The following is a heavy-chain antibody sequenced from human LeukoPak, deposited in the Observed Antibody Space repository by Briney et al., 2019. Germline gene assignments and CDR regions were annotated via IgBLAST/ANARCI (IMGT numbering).Heavy chain of an antibody. V-gene: IGHV4-39*07. CDR1: GGSISSSSYY. CDR3: ASGPLKPHYYGSGSYLSSDY. Sequence: PSETLSLTCTVSGGSISSSSYYWGWIRQPPGKGLEWIGSIYHSGSTYYNPSLKSRVTISVDTSKNQFSLKLSSVTAADTAVYYCASGPLKPHYYGSGSYLSSDYWGQGTLVTVSS. D-gene: IGHD3-10*01. J-gene: IGHJ4*02. CDR2: IYHSGST.